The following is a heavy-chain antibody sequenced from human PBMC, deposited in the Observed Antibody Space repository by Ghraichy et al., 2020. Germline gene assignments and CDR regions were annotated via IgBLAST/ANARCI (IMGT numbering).Heavy chain of an antibody. J-gene: IGHJ4*02. CDR2: INHSGST. D-gene: IGHD1-1*01. V-gene: IGHV4-34*01. CDR1: GGSFSGYY. Sequence: SETLSLTCAVYGGSFSGYYWSWIRQPPGKGLEWIGEINHSGSTNYNPSLKSRVTISVDTSKNQFSLKLSSVTAADTAVYYCARLKAYDTRPFDYWGQGTLVTVPS. CDR3: ARLKAYDTRPFDY.